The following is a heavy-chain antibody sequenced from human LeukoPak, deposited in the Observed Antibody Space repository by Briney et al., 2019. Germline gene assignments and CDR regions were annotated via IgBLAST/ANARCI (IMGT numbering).Heavy chain of an antibody. Sequence: SETLSPTCTVSGGSITSYYWSWIRQPPGKGLEWIGHIYYSGSTNYNPSLKSRVTISIDTSKNQFSLRLSSVTAADTAVYYCARGAAGYSYGWGQGTLVTVSS. J-gene: IGHJ4*02. CDR2: IYYSGST. D-gene: IGHD5-18*01. CDR3: ARGAAGYSYG. V-gene: IGHV4-59*01. CDR1: GGSITSYY.